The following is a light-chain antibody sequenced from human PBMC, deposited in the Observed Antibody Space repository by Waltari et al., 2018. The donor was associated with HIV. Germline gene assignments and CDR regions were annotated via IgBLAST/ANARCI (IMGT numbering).Light chain of an antibody. CDR3: SSYTSSSTLV. CDR1: SSDVGGYNY. V-gene: IGLV2-14*03. J-gene: IGLJ2*01. CDR2: DVS. Sequence: QSALPQPASVSGSPGQSITISCTGTSSDVGGYNYVSWYQQHPGKAPKLMIYDVSNRPSGFSNRFSGSKSGNTASLTISGLQAEDEADYYCSSYTSSSTLVFGGVTKLTVL.